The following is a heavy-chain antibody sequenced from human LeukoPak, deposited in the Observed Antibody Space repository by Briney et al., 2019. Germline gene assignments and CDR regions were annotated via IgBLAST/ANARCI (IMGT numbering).Heavy chain of an antibody. CDR1: GYTFTGYY. D-gene: IGHD1-26*01. V-gene: IGHV1-2*02. J-gene: IGHJ4*02. CDR2: INPNSGDT. Sequence: ASVKVSCKASGYTFTGYYVHWVRQAPGQGLEWMGWINPNSGDTHCPQKLQGTVTMTTDMSISTAYMEVSRLRPDDTAVYYCARAQNLVGDTPLGYWGQGTLVTVSS. CDR3: ARAQNLVGDTPLGY.